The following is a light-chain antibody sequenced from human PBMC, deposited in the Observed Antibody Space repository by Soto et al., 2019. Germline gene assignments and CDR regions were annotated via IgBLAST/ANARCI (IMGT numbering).Light chain of an antibody. J-gene: IGLJ1*01. CDR2: DVS. CDR1: SSDVGGYNY. CDR3: SSYTSSSTLV. V-gene: IGLV2-14*01. Sequence: QSALTQPASVSGSPGQSITISCTGTSSDVGGYNYVSWYQQHPGKAPKLMIYDVSNRPSGVSNRFSGPKSGNTVSLTISGLQAEDEADYYCSSYTSSSTLVFGTGTKLTVL.